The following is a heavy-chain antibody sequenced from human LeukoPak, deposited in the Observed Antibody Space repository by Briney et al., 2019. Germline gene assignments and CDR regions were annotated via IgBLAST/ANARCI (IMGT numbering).Heavy chain of an antibody. CDR3: ARGLGTIRSLRYYFDY. J-gene: IGHJ4*02. Sequence: ASVKVSCKASGYTFTSYDINWVRQATGQGLEWMGGMNPNSGNRGYAQKFQGRVTMTRNTSISTAYMELSSLRSEDTAVYYCARGLGTIRSLRYYFDYWGQGTLVTVSS. CDR1: GYTFTSYD. V-gene: IGHV1-8*01. D-gene: IGHD7-27*01. CDR2: MNPNSGNR.